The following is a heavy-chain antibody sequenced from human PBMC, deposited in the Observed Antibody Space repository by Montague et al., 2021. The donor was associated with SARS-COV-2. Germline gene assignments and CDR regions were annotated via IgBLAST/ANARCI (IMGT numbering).Heavy chain of an antibody. D-gene: IGHD3-9*01. J-gene: IGHJ4*02. Sequence: SLRLSCAASGFTFSSYSMNWVRQAPGKGLEWVSSISSSSYIYYADSVKGRFTISRDNAKNSLYLQMNSLRAEDTAVYYCARALSTVLRYFDWLSAHYWGQGPLVPVSS. V-gene: IGHV3-21*01. CDR3: ARALSTVLRYFDWLSAHY. CDR2: ISSSSYI. CDR1: GFTFSSYS.